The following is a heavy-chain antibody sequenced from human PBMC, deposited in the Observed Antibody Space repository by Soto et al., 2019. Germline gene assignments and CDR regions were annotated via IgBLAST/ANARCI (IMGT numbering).Heavy chain of an antibody. Sequence: SEALALTCAVYGGSFSGYYWSWIRQPPGKGLEWIGEINHSGSTNYNPSLKSRVTISVDTSKNQFSLKLGSVTAADTAVYYCASIRSSWYGGTYYYYGMDVWGQGTTVTVSS. CDR3: ASIRSSWYGGTYYYYGMDV. J-gene: IGHJ6*02. CDR1: GGSFSGYY. D-gene: IGHD6-13*01. V-gene: IGHV4-34*01. CDR2: INHSGST.